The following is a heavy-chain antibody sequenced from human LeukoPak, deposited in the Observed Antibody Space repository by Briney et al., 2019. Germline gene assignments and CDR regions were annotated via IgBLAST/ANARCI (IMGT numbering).Heavy chain of an antibody. CDR2: IYYSGST. CDR1: GGSLSSSSYY. D-gene: IGHD6-19*01. CDR3: ASRLLGFIAVAGTGEDAFDI. J-gene: IGHJ3*02. V-gene: IGHV4-39*07. Sequence: PSETLSLTCTVSGGSLSSSSYYWGWIRQPPGTGLEWIGSIYYSGSTYYNPSLKSRVTISVDASKNQFSLKLSSVTAADTAVYYCASRLLGFIAVAGTGEDAFDIWGQGTMVTVSS.